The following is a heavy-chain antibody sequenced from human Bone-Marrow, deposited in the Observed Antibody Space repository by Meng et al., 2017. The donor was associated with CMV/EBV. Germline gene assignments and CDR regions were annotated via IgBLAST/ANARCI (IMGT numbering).Heavy chain of an antibody. CDR1: GGSFGGYY. V-gene: IGHV4-34*01. J-gene: IGHJ6*02. CDR3: ARRRGYCSSTRCYNYYGMDV. Sequence: SETLSLTCAVHGGSFGGYYWSWIRQPPGKGLEWSGEINHSGSTNYHPSLKSQVTISVDTSNNQFSLKLSSVTAADTAVYYCARRRGYCSSTRCYNYYGMDVWGQGTTVTVSS. D-gene: IGHD2-2*02. CDR2: INHSGST.